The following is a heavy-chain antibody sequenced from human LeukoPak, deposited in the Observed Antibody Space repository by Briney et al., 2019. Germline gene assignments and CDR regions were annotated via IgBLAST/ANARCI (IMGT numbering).Heavy chain of an antibody. J-gene: IGHJ2*01. Sequence: SETLSLTCTVSGGSISSGGYYWSWIRQHPGKGLEWIGYIYYSGSTYYNPSLKSRVTISVDTSKNQFSLKLSSVTAADTAVYYCARDPAYCGGDCYWGYFDLWGRGTLVTVSS. V-gene: IGHV4-30-4*08. CDR2: IYYSGST. CDR1: GGSISSGGYY. CDR3: ARDPAYCGGDCYWGYFDL. D-gene: IGHD2-21*02.